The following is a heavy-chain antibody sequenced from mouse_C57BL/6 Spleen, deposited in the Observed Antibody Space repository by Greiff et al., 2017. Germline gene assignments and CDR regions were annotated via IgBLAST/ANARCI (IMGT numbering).Heavy chain of an antibody. CDR3: ARQITTVVASYYFDY. V-gene: IGHV1-69*01. J-gene: IGHJ2*01. D-gene: IGHD1-1*01. Sequence: QVQLQQPGAELVMPGASVKLSCKASGYTFTSYWMHWVKQRPGQGLEWIGEIDPSDSYTNYNQKFKGKSTLTVDKSSSTAYMQRSSLTSEDSAVYYCARQITTVVASYYFDYWGQGTTLTVSS. CDR1: GYTFTSYW. CDR2: IDPSDSYT.